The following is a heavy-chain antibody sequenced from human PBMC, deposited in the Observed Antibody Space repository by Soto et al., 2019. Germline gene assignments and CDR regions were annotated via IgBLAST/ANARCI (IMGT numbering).Heavy chain of an antibody. CDR2: IYPGDSDT. Sequence: GESLKISCKGSGYRFTSYLIGWVRPMPGKGLGWMGIIYPGDSDTRYSPSFQGQVTISADKSISTAYLQWSSLKASDTAMYYCAGGGVRGVITRTRDYYGMDVWGQGTTVTVSS. J-gene: IGHJ6*02. D-gene: IGHD3-10*01. V-gene: IGHV5-51*01. CDR3: AGGGVRGVITRTRDYYGMDV. CDR1: GYRFTSYL.